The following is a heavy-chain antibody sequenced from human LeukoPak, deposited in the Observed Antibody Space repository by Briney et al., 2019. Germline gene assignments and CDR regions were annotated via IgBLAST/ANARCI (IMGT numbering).Heavy chain of an antibody. CDR1: GGPFRGYY. V-gene: IGHV4-34*01. J-gene: IGHJ6*03. CDR3: ARGKFDYGDYRFYYYYMDV. CDR2: INHSGIT. Sequence: SETLSLTCAVYGGPFRGYYWTWIRQPSGKGLEWVGEINHSGITNYNPSLKSRVTMSVDTFNHHFSLKLNSVTAADTSVYYCARGKFDYGDYRFYYYYMDVWGKGTTVTVSS. D-gene: IGHD4-17*01.